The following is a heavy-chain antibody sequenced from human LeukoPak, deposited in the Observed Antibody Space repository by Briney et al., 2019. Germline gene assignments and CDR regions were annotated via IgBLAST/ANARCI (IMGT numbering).Heavy chain of an antibody. CDR3: ARAWDYYDSSGYNY. V-gene: IGHV1-69*05. J-gene: IGHJ4*02. D-gene: IGHD3-22*01. CDR1: GGTFSSYA. Sequence: SVKVSCKASGGTFSSYAISWVRQAPGQGLEWMGGIIPIFGTANYAQNFQGRVTMTTDTSTSTAYMELRSLRSDDTAVFYCARAWDYYDSSGYNYWGQGTLVTVSS. CDR2: IIPIFGTA.